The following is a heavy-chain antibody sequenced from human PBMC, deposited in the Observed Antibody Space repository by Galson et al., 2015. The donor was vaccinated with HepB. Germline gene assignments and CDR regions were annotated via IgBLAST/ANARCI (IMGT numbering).Heavy chain of an antibody. D-gene: IGHD2-15*01. CDR1: GFTFSSYW. CDR2: INSDGSST. V-gene: IGHV3-74*01. J-gene: IGHJ4*02. Sequence: SLRLSCAASGFTFSSYWMHWVRQAPGKGLVWVSRINSDGSSTSYADSVKGRFTISRDNAKNTLYLQMNSLRAEDTAVYYSARDLLEDDYGDYWGQGTLVTVSS. CDR3: ARDLLEDDYGDY.